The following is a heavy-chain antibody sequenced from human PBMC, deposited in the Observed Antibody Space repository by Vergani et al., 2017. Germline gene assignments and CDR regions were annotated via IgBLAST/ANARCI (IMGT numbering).Heavy chain of an antibody. V-gene: IGHV1-46*01. CDR3: ARVVLDYGEFDY. CDR1: GYTFTSYY. D-gene: IGHD4-17*01. J-gene: IGHJ4*02. CDR2: INPSGGST. Sequence: QVQLVQSGAEVKKPGASVKVSCKASGYTFTSYYMHWVRQAPGQGLEWMGIINPSGGSTSYAQKFQGRVTMTRDTSTSTVYMELSSLRSEDTAVDYCARVVLDYGEFDYWGQGTLVNVSS.